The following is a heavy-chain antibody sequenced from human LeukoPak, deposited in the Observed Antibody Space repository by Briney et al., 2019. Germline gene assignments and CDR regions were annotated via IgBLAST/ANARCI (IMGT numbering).Heavy chain of an antibody. D-gene: IGHD1-26*01. CDR3: ARLVPPTTYYYSGMDV. V-gene: IGHV3-23*01. CDR1: GFTFSNYA. Sequence: TGGSLRLSCEASGFTFSNYAMSWVRQAPGKGLEWVSSISRSGDTTYHADSVEGRLTISRDNSKNTLYLQMSSLGAEDTAVYYCARLVPPTTYYYSGMDVWGQGTTVTVSS. J-gene: IGHJ6*02. CDR2: ISRSGDTT.